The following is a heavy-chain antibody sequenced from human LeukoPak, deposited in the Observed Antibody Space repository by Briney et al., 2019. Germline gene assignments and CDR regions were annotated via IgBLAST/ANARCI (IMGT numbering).Heavy chain of an antibody. CDR3: AGGAWQWLVLLADAEFDY. D-gene: IGHD6-19*01. Sequence: ASVKVSCKPSGYTLTGYYMHWVRQAPRQGLEWMGRIYHNRGGTNYAQKSQGRVTMTRDTSISTASMKLSRLRSDDTAVYYCAGGAWQWLVLLADAEFDYWGQGTLVTVSS. CDR2: IYHNRGGT. CDR1: GYTLTGYY. J-gene: IGHJ4*02. V-gene: IGHV1-2*06.